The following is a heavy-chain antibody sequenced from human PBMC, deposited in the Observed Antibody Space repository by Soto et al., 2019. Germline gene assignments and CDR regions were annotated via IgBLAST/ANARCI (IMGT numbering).Heavy chain of an antibody. CDR3: PRDQQRGLDY. Sequence: EVQLVDSGGGLVKPGGSLRLSCAASGFIFSDYSMNWVRQAPGKGLEWVSSISSRSTYIYYADSVKGRFTISRDNAKNSVYLEMNSLRAEDTALYYCPRDQQRGLDYWGQGTLVTVSS. CDR2: ISSRSTYI. V-gene: IGHV3-21*02. D-gene: IGHD6-13*01. CDR1: GFIFSDYS. J-gene: IGHJ4*02.